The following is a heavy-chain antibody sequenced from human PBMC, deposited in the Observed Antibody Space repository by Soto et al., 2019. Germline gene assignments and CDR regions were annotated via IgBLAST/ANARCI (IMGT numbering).Heavy chain of an antibody. CDR2: IFHSGST. Sequence: QVQLQESGPGLLKPSQTLSLTCNVSGGYINSGGFYWSWIRQHPGKGLEWIGYIFHSGSTLYNPSLNSRVTLSADTSKNQLSLILRSVTVADTAVYYCARGGIAGHWFDPWGQGTLVTVSS. D-gene: IGHD6-13*01. J-gene: IGHJ5*02. CDR1: GGYINSGGFY. CDR3: ARGGIAGHWFDP. V-gene: IGHV4-31*03.